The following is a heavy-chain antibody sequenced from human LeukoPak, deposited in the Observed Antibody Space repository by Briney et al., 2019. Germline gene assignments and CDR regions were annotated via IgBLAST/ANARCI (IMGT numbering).Heavy chain of an antibody. D-gene: IGHD2-15*01. CDR1: GFTFSTYW. CDR2: IKQDGSKI. CDR3: AGAYSPPWISDSYASDI. V-gene: IGHV3-7*01. J-gene: IGHJ3*02. Sequence: GGSLRLSCAASGFTFSTYWMSWVRQAPGKGLEWVANIKQDGSKIYYVDSVKGRFTISRDNAGNSLYLQMSNLRAEDTAIYFCAGAYSPPWISDSYASDIWGQGTMVTVSS.